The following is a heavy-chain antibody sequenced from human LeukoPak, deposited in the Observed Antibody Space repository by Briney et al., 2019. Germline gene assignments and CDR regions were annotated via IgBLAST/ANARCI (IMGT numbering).Heavy chain of an antibody. CDR3: AKDPLGGWSQYYYFDY. J-gene: IGHJ4*02. Sequence: GRSLRLSCAASGFTFSSYGMHWVRQAPGKGLEWVAVISYDGSNKYYADSVKGRFTISRDNSKNTLYLQMNSLRAEDTAVYYCAKDPLGGWSQYYYFDYWGQGTLVTVSS. D-gene: IGHD6-19*01. CDR1: GFTFSSYG. V-gene: IGHV3-30*18. CDR2: ISYDGSNK.